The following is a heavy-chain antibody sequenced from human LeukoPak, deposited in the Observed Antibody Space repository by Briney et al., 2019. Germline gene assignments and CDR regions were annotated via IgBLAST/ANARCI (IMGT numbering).Heavy chain of an antibody. V-gene: IGHV1-18*01. J-gene: IGHJ4*02. Sequence: ASVKVSCKASGYTFTSYGISWVRQAPGQGLEWMGWISAYNGNTNYAQKLRGRVTMTTDTSTSTAYMELRSLRSDDSAVYYCARDWYYDFWSGREVFDYWGQGTLVTVSS. CDR3: ARDWYYDFWSGREVFDY. CDR2: ISAYNGNT. D-gene: IGHD3-3*01. CDR1: GYTFTSYG.